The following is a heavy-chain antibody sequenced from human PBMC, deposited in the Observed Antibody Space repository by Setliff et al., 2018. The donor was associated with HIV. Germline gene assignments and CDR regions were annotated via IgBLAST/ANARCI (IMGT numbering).Heavy chain of an antibody. D-gene: IGHD3-10*01. CDR2: INPKNRST. J-gene: IGHJ4*02. CDR1: GYTFATYH. V-gene: IGHV1-46*01. CDR3: TRDLYYYASGIHFGVY. Sequence: SVKVSCKASGYTFATYHMHWLRQAPGQGLEWMGIINPKNRSTTYAQRFQDRVTMTSDTSTNTFYMELSSLKSEDTAVYYCTRDLYYYASGIHFGVYWGQGTPVTVSS.